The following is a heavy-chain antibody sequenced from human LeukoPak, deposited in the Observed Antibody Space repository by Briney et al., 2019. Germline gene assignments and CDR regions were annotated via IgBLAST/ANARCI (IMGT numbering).Heavy chain of an antibody. CDR2: IHGSGGST. Sequence: PGGSLRLSCEAPGFTFSNYAMSWVRQAPGKGLEWVSGIHGSGGSTDYADSVKGRFTISRDNSKSTLRLQMDSLRAEDTAVYYCAKGIAGYCSGGSCYLIDYWGQGTLVTVSS. CDR1: GFTFSNYA. CDR3: AKGIAGYCSGGSCYLIDY. D-gene: IGHD2-15*01. J-gene: IGHJ4*02. V-gene: IGHV3-23*01.